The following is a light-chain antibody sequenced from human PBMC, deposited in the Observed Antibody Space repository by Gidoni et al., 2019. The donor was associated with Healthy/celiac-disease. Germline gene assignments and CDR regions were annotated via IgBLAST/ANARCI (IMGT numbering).Light chain of an antibody. CDR2: DVS. J-gene: IGLJ2*01. V-gene: IGLV2-11*01. CDR3: CSYAGSYSVV. Sequence: QSALTQPRSVSGPPGQPVTISCTGTSSDVGGYNYVSWYQQHPGKAPKLMIYDVSKRPSGVPDRFSGPKSGNTASLTISGLQGEDEADYYCCSYAGSYSVVFGGGTKLTVL. CDR1: SSDVGGYNY.